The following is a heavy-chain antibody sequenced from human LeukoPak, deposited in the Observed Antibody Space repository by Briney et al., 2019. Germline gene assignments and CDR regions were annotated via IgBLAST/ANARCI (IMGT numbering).Heavy chain of an antibody. CDR1: GGSISTYY. J-gene: IGHJ6*02. CDR2: IHYSGST. CDR3: AGTYYDFWSGYLNYYGMDV. Sequence: SSETLSLTCTVSGGSISTYYWSWIRQPPGKGLEWIGNIHYSGSTNYNPSLKSRVTISVDTSKNQFSLKLSSVTAADTAVYYCAGTYYDFWSGYLNYYGMDVWGQGTTVTVSS. V-gene: IGHV4-59*08. D-gene: IGHD3-3*01.